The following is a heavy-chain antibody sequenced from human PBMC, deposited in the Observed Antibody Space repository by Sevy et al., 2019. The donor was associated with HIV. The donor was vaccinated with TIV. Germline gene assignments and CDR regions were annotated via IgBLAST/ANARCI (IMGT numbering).Heavy chain of an antibody. CDR1: GYTFTTYG. CDR3: VAYYDYIGAGWFDP. J-gene: IGHJ5*02. V-gene: IGHV1-18*01. D-gene: IGHD3-16*01. Sequence: ASVKVSCKASGYTFTTYGISWVRQAPGQGLEWMGWISAYNGNTNYAQKFQGRVTMTTETSTSTAYMELRSLRSDDTAVYYCVAYYDYIGAGWFDPWGQGTLVTVSS. CDR2: ISAYNGNT.